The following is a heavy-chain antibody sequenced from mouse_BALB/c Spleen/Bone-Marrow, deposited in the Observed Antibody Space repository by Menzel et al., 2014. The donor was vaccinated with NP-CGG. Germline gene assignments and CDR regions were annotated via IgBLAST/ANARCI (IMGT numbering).Heavy chain of an antibody. CDR3: ARSGVCGYYF. Sequence: EVKVEESGGGLVQPGGSLKLSCAASGFTFSSYGMSWVRQTPDKRLELVANINDNGGSTYYPDSMMGRFTISRDNAKNTLYLQMSSLRSEDTAMYYCARSGVCGYYFGGQGTTLTVSS. CDR2: INDNGGST. D-gene: IGHD2-3*01. V-gene: IGHV5-6-3*01. J-gene: IGHJ2*01. CDR1: GFTFSSYG.